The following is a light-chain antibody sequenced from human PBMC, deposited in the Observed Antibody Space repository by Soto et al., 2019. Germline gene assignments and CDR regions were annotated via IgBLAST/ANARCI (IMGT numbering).Light chain of an antibody. CDR3: SSLTSRTTYV. J-gene: IGLJ1*01. V-gene: IGLV2-14*03. CDR1: SSDVGGYNY. Sequence: QSALTQPASVSGSPGQSITISCTGTSSDVGGYNYVSWYQQHPGKAPKLLIYDVNNRPSGVSNRFSGSKFGNTASLTISGLQAEDDSDYFCSSLTSRTTYVFGTGTKVTVL. CDR2: DVN.